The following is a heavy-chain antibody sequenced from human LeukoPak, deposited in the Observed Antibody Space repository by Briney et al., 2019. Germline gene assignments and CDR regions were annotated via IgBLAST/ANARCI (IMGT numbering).Heavy chain of an antibody. CDR1: GYSISSGYY. J-gene: IGHJ5*02. CDR2: MYRAENT. Sequence: SETLSLTCAVSGYSISSGYYWGWIRQPQGKGLEWIGSMYRAENTYYNPPLKSLVTLSVDTSKNQFSLKLSSVTAADTAVYYCAREADSSGSYYPNWFDPWGRGMLVTVSA. D-gene: IGHD3-10*01. V-gene: IGHV4-38-2*02. CDR3: AREADSSGSYYPNWFDP.